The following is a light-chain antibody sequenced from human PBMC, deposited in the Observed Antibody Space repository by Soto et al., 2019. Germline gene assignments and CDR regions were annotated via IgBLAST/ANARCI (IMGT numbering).Light chain of an antibody. CDR3: QQYDNLPLS. V-gene: IGKV1-33*01. Sequence: DIQMTQSPSSLSASVGDRVTITCQASQGISIYLNWYQQKPGKAPKLLIYDASNLETGVPSRFSGSGSGPDFNFTISSLQAEDTATYSCQQYDNLPLSFGGGTNVEIK. CDR2: DAS. J-gene: IGKJ4*01. CDR1: QGISIY.